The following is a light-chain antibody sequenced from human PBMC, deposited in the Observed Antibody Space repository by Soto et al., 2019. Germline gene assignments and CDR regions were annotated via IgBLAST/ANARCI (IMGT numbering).Light chain of an antibody. J-gene: IGKJ4*01. CDR2: AAS. Sequence: DIQMTQSPSSLSASVGDRVTITCRASQSISSYLNCYQQKPGKAPKLLIYAASSLQSGVPSRFSGSGSGTDFTLPISSLQPEDFATYYCQQSYSTPGFGGGTKVEIK. CDR3: QQSYSTPG. V-gene: IGKV1-39*01. CDR1: QSISSY.